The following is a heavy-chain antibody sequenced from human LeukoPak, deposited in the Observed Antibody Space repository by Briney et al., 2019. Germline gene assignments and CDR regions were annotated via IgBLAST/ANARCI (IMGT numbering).Heavy chain of an antibody. CDR3: ARRRGSYSWFDP. J-gene: IGHJ5*02. D-gene: IGHD3-16*01. Sequence: GESLKISCKGSGYSFSGYWIGWVRQMPGKGLEWMGIIYPGDSDTRYSPSFQGQVTISADKSISTVYLQWSSLKASDIAMYYCARRRGSYSWFDPWGQGTLVTVSS. CDR1: GYSFSGYW. V-gene: IGHV5-51*01. CDR2: IYPGDSDT.